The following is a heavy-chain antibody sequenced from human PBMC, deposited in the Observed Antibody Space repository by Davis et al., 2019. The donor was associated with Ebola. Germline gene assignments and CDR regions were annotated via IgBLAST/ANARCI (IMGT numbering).Heavy chain of an antibody. J-gene: IGHJ6*02. Sequence: GGSLRLSCAASGFTFSGFTMNWVRQAPGKGLEWVSCISGSGDNTHYADAVKGRFTISGDNSKNTLYLQMNSLRAEDTAVYYCARERGDGYYYYGMDVWGQGTTVTVSS. D-gene: IGHD3-10*01. V-gene: IGHV3-23*01. CDR2: ISGSGDNT. CDR3: ARERGDGYYYYGMDV. CDR1: GFTFSGFT.